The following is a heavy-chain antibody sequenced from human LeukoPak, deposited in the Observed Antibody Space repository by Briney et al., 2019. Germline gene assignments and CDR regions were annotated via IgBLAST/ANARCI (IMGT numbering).Heavy chain of an antibody. Sequence: GGSLRLSCAASGFTFSCYALHWVRQAPGKGLEYVSAISPNGGSTSYANSMKDRLTISRDNAKNSLYLQMNSLRAEDTAVYYCARDAGYGYDRFDYWGQGTQVTVSS. CDR2: ISPNGGST. V-gene: IGHV3-64*01. J-gene: IGHJ4*02. CDR3: ARDAGYGYDRFDY. CDR1: GFTFSCYA. D-gene: IGHD5-18*01.